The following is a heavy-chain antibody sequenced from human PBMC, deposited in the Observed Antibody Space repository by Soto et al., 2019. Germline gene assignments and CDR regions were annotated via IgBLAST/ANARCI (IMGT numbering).Heavy chain of an antibody. CDR3: AKYNYYLYGMDV. D-gene: IGHD3-10*01. V-gene: IGHV4-4*02. Sequence: AGTLSLTCAVSGCTISSNNWRSWVRDPPVKVLEVIGEIYHSGSTNYNLSIKSRLTISIDKSKNQFSLKVSSLTAADTAVYYCAKYNYYLYGMDVWGQGTMVTVSS. CDR2: IYHSGST. CDR1: GCTISSNNW. J-gene: IGHJ6*02.